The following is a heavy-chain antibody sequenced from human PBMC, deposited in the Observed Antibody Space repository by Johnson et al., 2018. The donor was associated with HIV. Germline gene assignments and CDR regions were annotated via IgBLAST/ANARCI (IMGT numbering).Heavy chain of an antibody. CDR2: IKQDGSEK. CDR3: TKNPGIAGGAFDI. Sequence: VQLVESGGGLVQPGGSLRLSCAASGFTFSSYWMSWVRQAPGKGLEWVANIKQDGSEKYYEDSVKGRFTISRDNAKNSLYLQMNSLRAEDTALYYCTKNPGIAGGAFDIWGQGTMVTVSS. CDR1: GFTFSSYW. D-gene: IGHD6-13*01. V-gene: IGHV3-7*05. J-gene: IGHJ3*02.